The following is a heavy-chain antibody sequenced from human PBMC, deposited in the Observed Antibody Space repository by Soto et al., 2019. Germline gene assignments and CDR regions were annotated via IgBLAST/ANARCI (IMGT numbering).Heavy chain of an antibody. V-gene: IGHV3-53*01. CDR1: GFTVSSNY. CDR2: IYSGGST. CDR3: AREAYYYGMDV. J-gene: IGHJ6*02. Sequence: GGSLRLSCAAFGFTVSSNYMSWVRQAPGKGLEWVSVIYSGGSTYYADSVKGRFTISRDNSKNTLYLQMNSLRAEDTAVYYCAREAYYYGMDVWGQGTTVTVSS.